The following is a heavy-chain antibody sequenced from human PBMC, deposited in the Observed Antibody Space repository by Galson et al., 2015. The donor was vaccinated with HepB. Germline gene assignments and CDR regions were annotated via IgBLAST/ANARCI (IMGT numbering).Heavy chain of an antibody. CDR2: IYSGGST. V-gene: IGHV3-66*01. CDR1: GFTVSSNY. Sequence: SLRLSCAASGFTVSSNYMSWVRQAPGKGLEWVSVIYSGGSTYYADAAKGRFTISSDNSKNTPYLQMNSLRAEDTAVYYCARDGYSSSWYVRYFDLWGRGTLVTVSS. CDR3: ARDGYSSSWYVRYFDL. D-gene: IGHD6-13*01. J-gene: IGHJ2*01.